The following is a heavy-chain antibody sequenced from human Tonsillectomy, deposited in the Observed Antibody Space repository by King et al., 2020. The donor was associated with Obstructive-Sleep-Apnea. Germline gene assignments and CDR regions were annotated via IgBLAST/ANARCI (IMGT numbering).Heavy chain of an antibody. V-gene: IGHV4-39*07. CDR1: GGSISSSSYY. CDR3: ARGRGDSGSYPRFYYYYGMDV. CDR2: IYYSGST. Sequence: LQLQESGPGLVKPSETLSLTCTVSGGSISSSSYYWGWIRQPPGKGLEWIGSIYYSGSTYYNPSLKSRVTISVDTSKNQFSLKLSSVTAADTAVYYCARGRGDSGSYPRFYYYYGMDVWGQGTTVTVSS. J-gene: IGHJ6*02. D-gene: IGHD1-26*01.